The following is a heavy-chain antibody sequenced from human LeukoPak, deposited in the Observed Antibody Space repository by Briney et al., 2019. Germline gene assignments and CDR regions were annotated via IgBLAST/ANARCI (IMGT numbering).Heavy chain of an antibody. V-gene: IGHV3-30*18. CDR2: ISYDGSNK. J-gene: IGHJ6*04. CDR1: GFTFSSYG. D-gene: IGHD3-10*01. Sequence: GGSLRLSCAASGFTFSSYGMHWVRQAPGKGLEWVAVISYDGSNKYYADSVKGRFTISRDNSKNTLYLQMNSLRAEDTAVYYCAKDARGATPIYGMDVWGKGTTVTVSS. CDR3: AKDARGATPIYGMDV.